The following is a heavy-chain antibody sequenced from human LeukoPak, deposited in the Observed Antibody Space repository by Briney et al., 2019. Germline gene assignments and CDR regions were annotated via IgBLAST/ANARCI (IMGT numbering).Heavy chain of an antibody. Sequence: GGSLRLSCAAFGFTFRSNSMNWVRQAPGKGLEWVSSISSSSSNIYYADSVKGRFTISRDNAKNSLYLQMNSLRAEDTAVYYCARNHGSGWYYFDYWGQGTLVTVSS. CDR2: ISSSSSNI. CDR3: ARNHGSGWYYFDY. CDR1: GFTFRSNS. V-gene: IGHV3-21*01. D-gene: IGHD6-19*01. J-gene: IGHJ4*02.